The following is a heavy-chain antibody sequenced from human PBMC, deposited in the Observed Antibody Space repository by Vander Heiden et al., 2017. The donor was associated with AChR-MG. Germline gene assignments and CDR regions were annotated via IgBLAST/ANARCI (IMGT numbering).Heavy chain of an antibody. CDR2: VDPEDGET. CDR1: GYTLTELS. Sequence: QVQLVQSGAEVKKPGASVKVSCKVSGYTLTELSMHWVRQAPGKGLEWMGGVDPEDGETIYAQKFQGRVTMTEDTSTDTAYMELSSLRSEDTAVYYCATSQYYDILTGFYKFDYWGQGTLVTVSS. J-gene: IGHJ4*02. CDR3: ATSQYYDILTGFYKFDY. V-gene: IGHV1-24*01. D-gene: IGHD3-9*01.